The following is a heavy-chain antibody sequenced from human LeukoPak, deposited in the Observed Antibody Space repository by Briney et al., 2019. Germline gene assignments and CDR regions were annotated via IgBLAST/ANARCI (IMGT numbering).Heavy chain of an antibody. V-gene: IGHV4-34*01. D-gene: IGHD6-19*01. J-gene: IGHJ4*02. CDR3: ARALWAGSGWYKLGY. CDR1: GGSFRGYY. Sequence: PSASLYLNCDVYGGSFRGYYWSWIRPPPGKGLKWSGEINHSGSNNYNPSLKSLVTISVDTSKCQFCLKLSSVTAADTAVYYCARALWAGSGWYKLGYWGQGTLVTVSS. CDR2: INHSGSN.